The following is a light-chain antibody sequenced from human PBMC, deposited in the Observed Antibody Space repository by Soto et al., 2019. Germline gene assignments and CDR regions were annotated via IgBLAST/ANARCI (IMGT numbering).Light chain of an antibody. CDR3: QQYGGSPET. J-gene: IGKJ1*01. V-gene: IGKV3-20*01. Sequence: EIVLTQSPGTLSLSPGERATLSCRASQSVSSSHLAWYQQKPGQAPRLLIYGSSSRATGIPDRFSGSGAGTDFTLTISRLEPEGFAVYYCQQYGGSPETFGERTKVEIK. CDR2: GSS. CDR1: QSVSSSH.